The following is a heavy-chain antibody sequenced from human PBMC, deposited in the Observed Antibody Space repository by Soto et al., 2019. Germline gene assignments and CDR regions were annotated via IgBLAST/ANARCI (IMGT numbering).Heavy chain of an antibody. CDR2: ITSSGTGT. J-gene: IGHJ6*02. CDR3: VKEFGMDV. V-gene: IGHV3-23*01. CDR1: GFTFSSHA. Sequence: EVQLLESGGGLVQPGGSLRLSCAASGFTFSSHAMTWVRQAPGKGLEWVSTITSSGTGTDYADSVKGRFSITRANAERTMFLQMNSLRVEDTAVYYCVKEFGMDVWGHGTTVIVYS.